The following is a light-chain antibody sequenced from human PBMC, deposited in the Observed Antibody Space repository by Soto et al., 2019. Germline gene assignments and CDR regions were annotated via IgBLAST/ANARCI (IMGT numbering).Light chain of an antibody. CDR1: SSDVGHYNY. V-gene: IGLV2-14*01. CDR3: SSYTSSNTGV. J-gene: IGLJ3*02. Sequence: QSVLTQAASVSGSPGQSITISCTGTSSDVGHYNYVSWYQHHPGKAPKRIIYEVTNRPSGVSDRFSGSRSGNTAFLTISGLQSEDEAHYYCSSYTSSNTGVFGGGTKLTVL. CDR2: EVT.